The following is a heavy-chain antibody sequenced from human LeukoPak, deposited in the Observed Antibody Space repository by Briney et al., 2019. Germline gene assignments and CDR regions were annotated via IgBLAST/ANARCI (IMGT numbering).Heavy chain of an antibody. CDR3: AKDLTYYYDSTGYYFDY. V-gene: IGHV3-23*01. CDR2: ISGSGGTT. Sequence: GGSLRLSCAASGFTFSSYAMSWVRQAPGKGLELVSGISGSGGTTYYADSVKGRLTISRDNSKNALYLQLNSLRAEDTAIYYCAKDLTYYYDSTGYYFDYWGQGALVTVSS. CDR1: GFTFSSYA. J-gene: IGHJ4*02. D-gene: IGHD3-22*01.